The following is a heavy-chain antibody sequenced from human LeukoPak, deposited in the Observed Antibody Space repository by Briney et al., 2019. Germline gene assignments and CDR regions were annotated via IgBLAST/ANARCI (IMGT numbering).Heavy chain of an antibody. Sequence: SETLSLTCTVSAASFISSSHHWGWIRQSPGKGLEWIGTVYYGRTTYYNPSLDGRVTISLDTSANHFSLQLNSVNAADTAVYYCVRHDGRGGATMGAFDSWGQGSLVTVSS. V-gene: IGHV4-39*01. D-gene: IGHD5-12*01. CDR3: VRHDGRGGATMGAFDS. J-gene: IGHJ5*01. CDR2: VYYGRTT. CDR1: AASFISSSHH.